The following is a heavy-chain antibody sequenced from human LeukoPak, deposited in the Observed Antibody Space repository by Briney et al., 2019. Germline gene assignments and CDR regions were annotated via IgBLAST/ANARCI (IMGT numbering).Heavy chain of an antibody. J-gene: IGHJ4*02. Sequence: GGSLRLSCAASGFAFSDYSMSWVRQAPGKGLEWVANTRCSGSGMASGNYYAGSVKVRFTISRDNAKNSLYLQMSSLRAEDTAFYYCARDDNWGFDYWGQGALVTVSS. D-gene: IGHD7-27*01. CDR3: ARDDNWGFDY. CDR2: TRCSGSGM. CDR1: GFAFSDYS. V-gene: IGHV3-11*04.